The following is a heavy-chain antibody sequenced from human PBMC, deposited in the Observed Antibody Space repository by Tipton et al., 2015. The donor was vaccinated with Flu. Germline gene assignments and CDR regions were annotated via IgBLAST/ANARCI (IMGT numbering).Heavy chain of an antibody. CDR3: ARVTSEPILWWYFDY. CDR1: GYSISSGYY. V-gene: IGHV4-38-2*02. CDR2: IYHSGSI. J-gene: IGHJ4*02. D-gene: IGHD2-21*01. Sequence: TLSLTCTVSGYSISSGYYWGWIRQPPGKGLEWIGSIYHSGSIYYNPSLKSRVTISVDTSKNQFSLKLSSVTAADTAVYYCARVTSEPILWWYFDYWGQGTLVTVSS.